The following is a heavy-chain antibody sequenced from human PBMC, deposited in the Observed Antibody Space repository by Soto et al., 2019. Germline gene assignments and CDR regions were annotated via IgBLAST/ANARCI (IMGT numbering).Heavy chain of an antibody. CDR1: GFTFSSYA. CDR2: ISGSGGST. D-gene: IGHD6-13*01. V-gene: IGHV3-23*01. CDR3: AKAPHSWRNYYYGMDV. Sequence: GSLRLSCAASGFTFSSYAMSWVRQAPGKGLEWVSAISGSGGSTYYADSVKGRFTISRDNSKNTLYLQMNSLRAEDTAVYYCAKAPHSWRNYYYGMDVWGQGTTVTVSS. J-gene: IGHJ6*02.